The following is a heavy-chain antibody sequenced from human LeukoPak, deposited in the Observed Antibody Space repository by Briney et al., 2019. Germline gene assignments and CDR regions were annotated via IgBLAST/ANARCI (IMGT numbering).Heavy chain of an antibody. V-gene: IGHV1-69*05. Sequence: SVKVSCKASGGTFSSYAISWVRQAPRQGLEWMGGIIPIFGTANYAQKFQGRVTITTDESTSTAYMELSSLRSEDTAVYYCATLDGYCSSTSCPYYYYYMDVWGKGTTVTVSS. CDR1: GGTFSSYA. CDR3: ATLDGYCSSTSCPYYYYYMDV. D-gene: IGHD2-2*01. J-gene: IGHJ6*03. CDR2: IIPIFGTA.